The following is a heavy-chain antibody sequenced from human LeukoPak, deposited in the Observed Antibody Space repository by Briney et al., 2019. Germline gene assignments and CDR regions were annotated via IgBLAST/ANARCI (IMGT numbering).Heavy chain of an antibody. J-gene: IGHJ2*01. CDR3: TRGRRHWYFDL. V-gene: IGHV3-49*04. CDR1: GFTFGDYA. CDR2: IRSKAYGGTT. Sequence: PGGSLRLSCTASGFTFGDYAMSWVRQAPGKGLEGVGFIRSKAYGGTTEYAASVKGRFTISRDDSKSIAYLQMNSLKTEDTAVYYCTRGRRHWYFDLWGRGTLVTVSS.